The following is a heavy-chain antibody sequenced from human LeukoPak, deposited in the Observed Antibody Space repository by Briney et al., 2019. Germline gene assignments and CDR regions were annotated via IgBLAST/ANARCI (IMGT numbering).Heavy chain of an antibody. CDR2: ISWNSGSI. CDR3: SPLTVASG. J-gene: IGHJ4*02. D-gene: IGHD6-25*01. Sequence: PGRSLRLSCAASGFTFDDYDMHWVRQAPGKGLEWVSGISWNSGSIGYADSVKGRFTISRDNAKNSLYLQMNSLRAEDTALYYCSPLTVASGWGQGTLVTVSS. CDR1: GFTFDDYD. V-gene: IGHV3-9*01.